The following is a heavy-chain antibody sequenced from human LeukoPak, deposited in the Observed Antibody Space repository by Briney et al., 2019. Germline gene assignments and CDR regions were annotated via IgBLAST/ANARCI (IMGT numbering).Heavy chain of an antibody. D-gene: IGHD2-21*01. CDR3: ARGRFPLYCGGDCYRAGWFDP. J-gene: IGHJ5*02. CDR2: MNPNSGNT. V-gene: IGHV1-8*01. Sequence: ASVKVSFKAAGYTFTSYDINWVRQATAQGLEWMGWMNPNSGNTGYAQKFQGRVTMTRNTSISTAYMELSSLRSEDTAVYYCARGRFPLYCGGDCYRAGWFDPWGQGTLVTVSS. CDR1: GYTFTSYD.